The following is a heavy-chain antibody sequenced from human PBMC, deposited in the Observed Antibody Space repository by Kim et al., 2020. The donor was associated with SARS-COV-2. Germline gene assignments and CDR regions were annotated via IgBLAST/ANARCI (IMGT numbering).Heavy chain of an antibody. CDR3: VLSGSYDILTHYYKPFDN. V-gene: IGHV5-51*06. J-gene: IGHJ3*02. D-gene: IGHD3-9*01. Sequence: GESLKISRKTSGYTFDNFWIGWVRQLSGKGLEWMGGIFPDDSETRYRPSFEGQITISADKSLKTAYLQWSSLKASDTAVYYCVLSGSYDILTHYYKPFDNW. CDR1: GYTFDNFW. CDR2: IFPDDSET.